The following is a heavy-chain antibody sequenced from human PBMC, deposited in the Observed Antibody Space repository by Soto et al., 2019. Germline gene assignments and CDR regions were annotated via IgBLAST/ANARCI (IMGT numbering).Heavy chain of an antibody. CDR3: ARDPPTGTGANYGMDV. D-gene: IGHD1-1*01. CDR1: GFTFSSYG. V-gene: IGHV3-33*01. CDR2: IWYDGSNK. J-gene: IGHJ6*02. Sequence: QVQLVESGGGVVQPGRSLRLSCAASGFTFSSYGMHWVRQAPGKGLEWVAVIWYDGSNKYYADSVKGRFTISRDNSKNTLYLQMNSQRAEDTAVYYCARDPPTGTGANYGMDVWGQGTTVTVSS.